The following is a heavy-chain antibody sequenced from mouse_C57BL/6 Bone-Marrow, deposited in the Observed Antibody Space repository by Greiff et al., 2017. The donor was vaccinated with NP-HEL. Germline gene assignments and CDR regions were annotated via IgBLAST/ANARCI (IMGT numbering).Heavy chain of an antibody. CDR2: INPNTGGT. CDR1: GYTFTDYY. CDR3: AIDVSTVVARYWYFDV. V-gene: IGHV1-26*01. J-gene: IGHJ1*03. Sequence: VQLQQSGPELVKPGASVKISCKASGYTFTDYYMNWVKQSHGKSLEWIGDINPNTGGTSYNQKFKGKATLTVDKSSSTAYMELRSLTSEDSAVYYCAIDVSTVVARYWYFDVWGTGTTVTVSS. D-gene: IGHD1-1*01.